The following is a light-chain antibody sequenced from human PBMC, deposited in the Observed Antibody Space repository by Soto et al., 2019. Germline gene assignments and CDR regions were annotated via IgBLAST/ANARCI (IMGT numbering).Light chain of an antibody. CDR3: QQYDNVPIT. Sequence: DIQMTQSPSSLPASVGDRVTFTCRASQDITNFLNWYQQKPGKAPKLLIYDTSNLATGVPSRFSGSGSGTDFSLTISSLQPEDIATYYCQQYDNVPITFGQGTRLEIK. CDR2: DTS. CDR1: QDITNF. J-gene: IGKJ5*01. V-gene: IGKV1-33*01.